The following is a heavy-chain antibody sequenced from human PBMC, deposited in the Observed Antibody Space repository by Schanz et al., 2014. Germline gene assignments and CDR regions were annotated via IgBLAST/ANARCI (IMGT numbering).Heavy chain of an antibody. CDR3: ARDQYYFGSGNPFDI. V-gene: IGHV3-33*08. CDR2: IWFDGTNK. D-gene: IGHD3-10*01. CDR1: GFIFSNSW. J-gene: IGHJ3*02. Sequence: VQLVESGGGLVQPGGSLRLSCAASGFIFSNSWMSWVRQAPGKGLEWVAVIWFDGTNKYNADSVKGRFTISRDTSKNTLYLLLNSLRAEDTAVYYCARDQYYFGSGNPFDIWGQGTMXTVSS.